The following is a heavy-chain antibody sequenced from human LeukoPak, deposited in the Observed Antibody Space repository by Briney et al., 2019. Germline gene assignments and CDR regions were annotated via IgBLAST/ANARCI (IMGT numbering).Heavy chain of an antibody. CDR3: ARDEYYDTSGYYGYYFDF. D-gene: IGHD3-22*01. CDR2: ISGGADST. CDR1: AFTFSNFW. Sequence: PGGSLRLSCADSAFTFSNFWMTWVRQAPGKGLEWVSAISGGADSTFYSDSVQGRFAISRDNYENTLYLQMNSLRAEDTAVHYCARDEYYDTSGYYGYYFDFWGHGTLVTVSS. J-gene: IGHJ4*01. V-gene: IGHV3-23*01.